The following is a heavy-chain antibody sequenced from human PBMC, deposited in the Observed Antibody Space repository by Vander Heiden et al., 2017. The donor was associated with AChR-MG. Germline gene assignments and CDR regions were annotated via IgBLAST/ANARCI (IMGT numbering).Heavy chain of an antibody. V-gene: IGHV3-23*01. CDR2: VSGSGSST. J-gene: IGHJ4*02. CDR1: GFTFNSYT. Sequence: EVQLLESGGGLVQPGGSLRLSCAASGFTFNSYTRNWVRQAPGKGLEWVSAVSGSGSSTYYADSVKGRFTISRDNSKNTLYLQMNSLRAEDTAVYYCAKPPYSGSSSPFDYWGQGTLVTVSS. CDR3: AKPPYSGSSSPFDY. D-gene: IGHD6-6*01.